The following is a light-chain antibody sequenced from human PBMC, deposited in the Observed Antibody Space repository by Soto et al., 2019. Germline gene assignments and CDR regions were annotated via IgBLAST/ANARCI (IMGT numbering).Light chain of an antibody. V-gene: IGLV1-44*01. CDR3: AAWDDSLNGLV. J-gene: IGLJ1*01. CDR2: FNN. CDR1: SSNIGSNT. Sequence: QSVLTQPPSASGTPGQRVTISCSGSSSNIGSNTVDWYQQLPGTAPKFLMHFNNQRPSGVPDRFSGSKSGTSASLAISGLQSEDEADYYCAAWDDSLNGLVFGTGTKVTVL.